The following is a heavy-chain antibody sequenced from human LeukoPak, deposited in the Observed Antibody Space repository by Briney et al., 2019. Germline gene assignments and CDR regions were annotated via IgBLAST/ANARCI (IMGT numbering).Heavy chain of an antibody. CDR2: IISSGSYI. CDR3: ARDGGWYKRGLDYYYYYMDV. J-gene: IGHJ6*03. Sequence: GGSLRLSCAASGFTFSIYSMDWVRQAPGKGLEWVSSIISSGSYIYYADSVKGRFTISRDNAKNSLYLQMNSLRAEDTAVYYCARDGGWYKRGLDYYYYYMDVWGKGTTVTVSS. D-gene: IGHD6-19*01. CDR1: GFTFSIYS. V-gene: IGHV3-21*01.